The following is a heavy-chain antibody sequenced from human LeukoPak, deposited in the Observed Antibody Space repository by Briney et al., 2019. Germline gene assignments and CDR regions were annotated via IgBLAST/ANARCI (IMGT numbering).Heavy chain of an antibody. CDR2: ISGSGGST. V-gene: IGHV3-23*01. Sequence: GGSLRLSCAASGFTFSSYGMSWVRQAPGKGLEWVSAISGSGGSTYYADSVKGRFTISRDNAKNSLYLQMNSLRAEDTAVYYCARDFAGKDYWGQGTLVTVSS. D-gene: IGHD2-21*01. J-gene: IGHJ4*02. CDR3: ARDFAGKDY. CDR1: GFTFSSYG.